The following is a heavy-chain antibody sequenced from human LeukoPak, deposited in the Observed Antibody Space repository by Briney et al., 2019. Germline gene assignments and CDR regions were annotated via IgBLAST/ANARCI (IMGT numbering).Heavy chain of an antibody. CDR3: ATSYNCPGAPFDP. D-gene: IGHD5-24*01. CDR1: GGSISDYQ. J-gene: IGHJ5*02. Sequence: SETLSLTCAVSGGSISDYQWSWIRQPPGKGLEWIGYINNSGRTDYNPSLRSRLTFSVDTSRDQFSLKLSSVTAADTAMYYCATSYNCPGAPFDPWGQGTLVTGSS. V-gene: IGHV4-4*09. CDR2: INNSGRT.